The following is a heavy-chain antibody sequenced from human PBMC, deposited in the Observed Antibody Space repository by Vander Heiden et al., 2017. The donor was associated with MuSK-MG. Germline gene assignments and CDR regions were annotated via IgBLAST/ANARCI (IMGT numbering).Heavy chain of an antibody. V-gene: IGHV3-21*01. CDR2: ISSSSSYI. CDR3: ATAKTAYYFDY. Sequence: EVQLVESGGGLVKPGGSLTLPCAASGFTLSSYSMNWVRQAPVKGLEWVSSISSSSSYIYYADSVKGRFTISRDNAKNSLYLQMNSLRAEDTAVYYCATAKTAYYFDYWGQGTLVTSPQ. J-gene: IGHJ4*02. CDR1: GFTLSSYS.